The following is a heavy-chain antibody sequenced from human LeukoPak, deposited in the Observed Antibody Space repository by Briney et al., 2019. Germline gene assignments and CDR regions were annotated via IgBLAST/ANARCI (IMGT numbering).Heavy chain of an antibody. CDR1: GYTFTNYD. V-gene: IGHV1-8*02. J-gene: IGHJ6*02. CDR2: MNPNSGNA. D-gene: IGHD1-26*01. Sequence: ASVKVSCKASGYTFTNYDINWVRQASGQGLEWVGWMNPNSGNAGFAQKFKGRITMTGDTTTNTAYMEVFSLTSDDTAIYYCATQRWEKLHGSYYYDGMDVWGQGTTVTVS. CDR3: ATQRWEKLHGSYYYDGMDV.